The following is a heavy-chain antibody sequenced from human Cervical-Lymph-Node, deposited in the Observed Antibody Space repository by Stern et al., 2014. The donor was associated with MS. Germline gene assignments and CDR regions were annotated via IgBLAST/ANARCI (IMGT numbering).Heavy chain of an antibody. CDR2: ISPLFGTT. CDR1: GGSFSTIE. J-gene: IGHJ4*02. Sequence: VHLVESGAEVKRPGSSMKVSCKASGGSFSTIEISWVRQAPGQGLEWLGGISPLFGTTNYAQKVQGRVTIIADESTSTVNMELSSLRSEDTAVYYCVRDQGGIAASWGQGTLVTVSS. CDR3: VRDQGGIAAS. D-gene: IGHD6-13*01. V-gene: IGHV1-69*01.